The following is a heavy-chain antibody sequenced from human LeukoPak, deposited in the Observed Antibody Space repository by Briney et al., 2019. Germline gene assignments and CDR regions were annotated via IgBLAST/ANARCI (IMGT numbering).Heavy chain of an antibody. J-gene: IGHJ4*02. CDR1: GFTFSSYW. D-gene: IGHD3-10*01. V-gene: IGHV3-7*03. CDR2: IKQDGSEK. CDR3: ATSGPTDNFDY. Sequence: GGSLRLSCAASGFTFSSYWMSWVRQALGKGLEWVANIKQDGSEKYYVDSVKGRFTISRDNAKNSLYLQMNSLRAEDTAVYYCATSGPTDNFDYWGQGTLVTVSS.